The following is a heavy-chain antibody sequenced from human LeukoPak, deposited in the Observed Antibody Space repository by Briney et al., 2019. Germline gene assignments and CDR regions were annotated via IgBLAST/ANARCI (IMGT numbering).Heavy chain of an antibody. J-gene: IGHJ4*02. CDR1: GFDFSIYS. CDR2: IKSNSDTI. D-gene: IGHD1-26*01. Sequence: GGSLRLSCAASGFDFSIYSMDWVRQAPGKGLEWIAYIKSNSDTIYYADSVRGRFIISRDNSKNTLYLQMNSLRAEDTAVYYCARNGSRGWYFDYWGQGTLVTVSS. V-gene: IGHV3-48*01. CDR3: ARNGSRGWYFDY.